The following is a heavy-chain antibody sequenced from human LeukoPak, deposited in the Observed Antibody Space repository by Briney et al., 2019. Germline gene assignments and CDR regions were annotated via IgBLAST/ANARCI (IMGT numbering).Heavy chain of an antibody. CDR3: ARDRRTSTSFDY. V-gene: IGHV3-74*01. CDR1: GFTFSTYW. D-gene: IGHD2-2*01. Sequence: GGSLRLSCAASGFTFSTYWMHWVRQAPGKGLVWVSQISNDGTTTRYADSVKGRFTISRDNAKNTLYLQMISLRAEDTAVYYCARDRRTSTSFDYWGQGTLVTVSS. CDR2: ISNDGTTT. J-gene: IGHJ4*02.